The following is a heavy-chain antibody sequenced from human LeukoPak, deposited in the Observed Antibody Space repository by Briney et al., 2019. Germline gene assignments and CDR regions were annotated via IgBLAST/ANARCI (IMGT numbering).Heavy chain of an antibody. CDR1: GGTFSSYA. J-gene: IGHJ4*02. CDR3: ARVGHNYGQDYFDY. V-gene: IGHV1-69*05. D-gene: IGHD4-11*01. CDR2: IIPIFGTA. Sequence: SVTVSFKASGGTFSSYAISWVRQAPGQGLEWMGGIIPIFGTANYAQKFQGRVTITMDESTSTAYMELSSLRSEDTAVYYCARVGHNYGQDYFDYWGQGTLVTVSS.